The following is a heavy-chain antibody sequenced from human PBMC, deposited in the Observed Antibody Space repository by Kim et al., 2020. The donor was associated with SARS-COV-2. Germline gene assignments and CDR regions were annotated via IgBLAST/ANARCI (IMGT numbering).Heavy chain of an antibody. Sequence: GGSLRLSCAASGFSFSGYAMNWVRQAPGKGLESISYISSSGGTVSYADSVKGRFTISRDNVNNSLYLQMNSLREDDTAFYYCAREASLGDILTGYYNDY. D-gene: IGHD3-9*01. CDR1: GFSFSGYA. V-gene: IGHV3-48*02. CDR2: ISSSGGTV. CDR3: AREASLGDILTGYYNDY. J-gene: IGHJ4*01.